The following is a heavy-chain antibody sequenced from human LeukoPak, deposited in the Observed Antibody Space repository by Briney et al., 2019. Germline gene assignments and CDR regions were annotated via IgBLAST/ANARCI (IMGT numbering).Heavy chain of an antibody. J-gene: IGHJ4*02. Sequence: GASVKVSCKASGYTFAGYYIHWVRQAPGQGLEWMGWINPNSGGTHYAQKFQGRVTMTTDTSITTAYMELSRLRSDDTALYYCARDLDYNWNCYFDYWGQGTLVTVSS. V-gene: IGHV1-2*02. CDR2: INPNSGGT. CDR3: ARDLDYNWNCYFDY. D-gene: IGHD1-7*01. CDR1: GYTFAGYY.